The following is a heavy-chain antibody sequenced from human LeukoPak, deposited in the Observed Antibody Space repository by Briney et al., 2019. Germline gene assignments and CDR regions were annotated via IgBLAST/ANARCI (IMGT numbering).Heavy chain of an antibody. D-gene: IGHD6-13*01. CDR2: INPNSGAT. CDR1: GYTFTAYY. V-gene: IGHV1-2*02. CDR3: ARDWGIAAARDLVDY. Sequence: GASVKVSCKASGYTFTAYYIHWLRQAPGQGLEWMGWINPNSGATKYAQEFQGRVTMTRDTSISTAYMELSRLRSDDTAVYYCARDWGIAAARDLVDYWGQGTLVTVSS. J-gene: IGHJ4*02.